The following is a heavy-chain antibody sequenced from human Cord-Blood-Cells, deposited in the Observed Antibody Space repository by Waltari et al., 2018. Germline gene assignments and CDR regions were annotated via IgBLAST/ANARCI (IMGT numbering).Heavy chain of an antibody. Sequence: QVQLVESGGGVVQPGRSLRLSCAASGFTFSSYGMHWVRQAPGKGLGWVAVISYDGSNKYNADSVKGRFTISRDNSKNTLYLQMNSLRAEDTAVYYCAKDYSNYLNYYYYYGMDVWGQGTTVTVSS. CDR3: AKDYSNYLNYYYYYGMDV. CDR1: GFTFSSYG. D-gene: IGHD4-4*01. CDR2: ISYDGSNK. J-gene: IGHJ6*02. V-gene: IGHV3-30*18.